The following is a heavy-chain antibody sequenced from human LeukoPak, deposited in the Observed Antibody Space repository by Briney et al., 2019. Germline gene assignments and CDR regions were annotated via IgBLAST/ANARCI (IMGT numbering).Heavy chain of an antibody. CDR1: GYTFTSYA. V-gene: IGHV7-4-1*02. D-gene: IGHD5-24*01. CDR3: ARESFKNGYNYGFDY. CDR2: INTNTGNP. J-gene: IGHJ4*02. Sequence: GASVTVSCKASGYTFTSYAMNWVRQAPGQGLEWMGWINTNTGNPTYAQGFTGRFVFSLDTSVSTAYLQISSLKAEDTAVYYCARESFKNGYNYGFDYWGQGTLVTVSS.